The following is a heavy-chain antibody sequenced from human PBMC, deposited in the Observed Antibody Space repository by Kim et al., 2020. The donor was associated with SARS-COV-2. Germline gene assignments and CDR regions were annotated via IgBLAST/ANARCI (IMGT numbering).Heavy chain of an antibody. J-gene: IGHJ4*02. D-gene: IGHD2-15*01. CDR1: GFTFSSYA. CDR2: ISHDGSNK. Sequence: GGSLRLSCAASGFTFSSYAMHWVRQAPGKGLEWVAVISHDGSNKYYADSVKGRFTISRDNSKNTLYLQMNSLRAEDTAVYYCADGGCSGGSCYLPFDYWGQGTLVTVSS. V-gene: IGHV3-30*04. CDR3: ADGGCSGGSCYLPFDY.